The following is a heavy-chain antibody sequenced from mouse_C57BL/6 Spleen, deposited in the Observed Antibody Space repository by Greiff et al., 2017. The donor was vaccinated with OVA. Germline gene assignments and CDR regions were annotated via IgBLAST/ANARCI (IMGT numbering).Heavy chain of an antibody. Sequence: QVQLQQPGAELVRPGSSVKLSCKASGYTFTSYWMDWVKQRPGQGLEWIGNIYPSDSETHYNQKFKDKATLTVDKSSSTTYMQLSSLTSEDSAVYYGALTPRLDVGSTGTTVTVSS. CDR3: ALTPRLDV. V-gene: IGHV1-61*01. D-gene: IGHD1-1*01. CDR2: IYPSDSET. J-gene: IGHJ1*03. CDR1: GYTFTSYW.